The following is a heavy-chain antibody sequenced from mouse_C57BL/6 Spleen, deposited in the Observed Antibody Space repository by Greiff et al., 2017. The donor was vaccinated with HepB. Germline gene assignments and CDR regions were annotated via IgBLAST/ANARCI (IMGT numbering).Heavy chain of an antibody. CDR1: GYSITSGYY. CDR3: ARRGWVLQGDYAMDY. CDR2: ISYDGSN. Sequence: DVLLVESGPGLVKPSQSLSLTCSVSGYSITSGYYWNWIRQFPGNKLEWMGYISYDGSNNYNPSLKNRISITRDTSKNQFFLKLNSVTTKDTATDDCARRGWVLQGDYAMDYWGQGTSVTVSS. V-gene: IGHV3-6*01. J-gene: IGHJ4*01. D-gene: IGHD2-3*01.